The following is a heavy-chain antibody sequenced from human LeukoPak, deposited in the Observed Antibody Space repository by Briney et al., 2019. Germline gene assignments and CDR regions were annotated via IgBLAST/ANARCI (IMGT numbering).Heavy chain of an antibody. V-gene: IGHV5-51*01. CDR3: ARARYCSSTSCYFDY. D-gene: IGHD2-2*01. CDR1: GYSFTSYW. Sequence: GESLKISCKGSGYSFTSYWTGWVRQMPGKGLEWMGIIYPGDSDTRYSPSFQGQVTISADKSISTAYLQWSSLKASDTAMYYCARARYCSSTSCYFDYWGQGTLVTVSP. J-gene: IGHJ4*02. CDR2: IYPGDSDT.